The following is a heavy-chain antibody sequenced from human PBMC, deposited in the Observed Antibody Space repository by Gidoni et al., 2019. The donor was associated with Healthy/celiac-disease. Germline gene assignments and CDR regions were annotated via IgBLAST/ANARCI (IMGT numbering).Heavy chain of an antibody. J-gene: IGHJ4*02. CDR1: GFTFDDYA. CDR3: AKGDGYNNDFDY. V-gene: IGHV3-9*01. Sequence: EVQLVESGGGLVQPGRSLRLSCAASGFTFDDYAMHWVRKAPGKGLEWVSGISWNSGSIGYADSVKGRFTISRDNAKNSLYLQMNSLRAEDTALYYCAKGDGYNNDFDYWGQGTLVTVSS. CDR2: ISWNSGSI. D-gene: IGHD5-12*01.